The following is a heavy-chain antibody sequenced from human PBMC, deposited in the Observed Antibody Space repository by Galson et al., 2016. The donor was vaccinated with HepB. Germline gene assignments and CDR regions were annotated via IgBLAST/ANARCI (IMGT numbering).Heavy chain of an antibody. D-gene: IGHD3-10*01. V-gene: IGHV5-10-1*01. CDR2: LDPSDSYT. Sequence: RLDPSDSYTKYSPSFQGHVTISLDKSISTAYLQWTSLKASDTAMYYCAIFYFDSGSYYNPDYWGQGTLVTVSS. J-gene: IGHJ4*02. CDR3: AIFYFDSGSYYNPDY.